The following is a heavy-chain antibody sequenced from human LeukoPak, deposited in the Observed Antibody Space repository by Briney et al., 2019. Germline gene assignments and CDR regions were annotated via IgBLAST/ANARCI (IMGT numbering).Heavy chain of an antibody. CDR2: TSASGSAT. CDR1: GFTFSSYS. CDR3: ARDRNTVLARGMDV. V-gene: IGHV3-23*01. Sequence: GGSLRLSCAASGFTFSSYSMNWVRQAPGKGLEWVSTTSASGSATYYPDSVKGRFTISRDNSKSTLYLQMNSLRVDDTAIYYCARDRNTVLARGMDVWGQGTTVTVSS. J-gene: IGHJ6*02. D-gene: IGHD4-4*01.